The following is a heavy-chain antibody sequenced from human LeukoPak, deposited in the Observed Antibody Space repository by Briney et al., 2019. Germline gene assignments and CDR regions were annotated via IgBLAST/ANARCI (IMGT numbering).Heavy chain of an antibody. Sequence: SETLSLTCTVSGASTSAFYWSWIRQSPGKGLEWIGYSYSGGNANYNPSLKSRVTITIDTSENQFSLRLTSVTAADTAVYFCAHSKRGGGYYINAFAVWGQGALVAISS. D-gene: IGHD1-26*01. CDR3: AHSKRGGGYYINAFAV. V-gene: IGHV4-59*01. CDR2: SYSGGNA. J-gene: IGHJ3*01. CDR1: GASTSAFY.